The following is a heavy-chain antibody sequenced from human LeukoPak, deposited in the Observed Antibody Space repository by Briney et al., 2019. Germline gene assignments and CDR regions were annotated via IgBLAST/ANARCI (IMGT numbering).Heavy chain of an antibody. CDR2: IIPIFGTA. CDR3: ATARRITMVRGVKAFDI. D-gene: IGHD3-10*01. Sequence: ASVKVSCKASGGTFSSYAISWVRQAPGQGLEWMGGIIPIFGTANYAQKFQGRVTMTEDTSTDTAYMELSSLRSEDTAVYYCATARRITMVRGVKAFDIWGQGTMVTVSS. J-gene: IGHJ3*02. V-gene: IGHV1-69*06. CDR1: GGTFSSYA.